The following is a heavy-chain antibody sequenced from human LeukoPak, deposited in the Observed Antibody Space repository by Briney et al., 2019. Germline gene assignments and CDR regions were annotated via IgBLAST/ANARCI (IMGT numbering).Heavy chain of an antibody. CDR2: ISGDGGST. V-gene: IGHV3-43*02. D-gene: IGHD2-2*02. CDR1: GFTFDDYA. J-gene: IGHJ6*02. Sequence: GGSLRLSCAASGFTFDDYAIHWVRQAPGKGLEWVSLISGDGGSTYYADSVKGRFTISRDNSKNSLYLQMNSLRTEDTALYYCAKALDCSSTSCYIPYYYYGMDVWGQGTTVTVSS. CDR3: AKALDCSSTSCYIPYYYYGMDV.